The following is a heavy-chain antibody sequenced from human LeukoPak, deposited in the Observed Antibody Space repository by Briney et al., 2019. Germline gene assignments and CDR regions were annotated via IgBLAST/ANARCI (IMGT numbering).Heavy chain of an antibody. CDR2: ISSNGNTI. CDR3: ARDLVVVSVNPYYYGMDV. CDR1: GFTFSDYY. Sequence: GGSLRLSCAASGFTFSDYYMSWIRQAPGKGLEWVSYISSNGNTIYYADSVKARFTISRDNAKNSLYLQMNSLRAEDTAVYYCARDLVVVSVNPYYYGMDVWGQGTTVTVSS. J-gene: IGHJ6*02. D-gene: IGHD2-2*01. V-gene: IGHV3-11*01.